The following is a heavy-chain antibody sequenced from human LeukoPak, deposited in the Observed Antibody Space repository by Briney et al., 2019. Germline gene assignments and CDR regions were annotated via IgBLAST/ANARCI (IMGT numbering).Heavy chain of an antibody. J-gene: IGHJ3*02. V-gene: IGHV4-59*08. CDR1: GGSNSSYY. CDR2: IYYSGST. Sequence: SETLSLTCTVSGGSNSSYYWSWIRQPPGKGLEWIGYIYYSGSTNYNPSLKSRVTISVDTSKNQFSLKLSSVTAADTAVYYCARRGSYYAAFDIWGQGTMVTVSS. D-gene: IGHD1-26*01. CDR3: ARRGSYYAAFDI.